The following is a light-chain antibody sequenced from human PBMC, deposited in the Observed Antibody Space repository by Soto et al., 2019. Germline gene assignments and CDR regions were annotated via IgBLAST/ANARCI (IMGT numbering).Light chain of an antibody. CDR2: WAS. Sequence: DIVMTQSPDSLAVSLGERATINCKSNQSVLYSSNNKNYLAWYQQRPGQPPKLLIYWASTRESGVPDRFSGSGSGTDFTLTITSLQAEDVAVYYCQHYESTPPTFGQGTKLEIK. CDR1: QSVLYSSNNKNY. V-gene: IGKV4-1*01. CDR3: QHYESTPPT. J-gene: IGKJ2*01.